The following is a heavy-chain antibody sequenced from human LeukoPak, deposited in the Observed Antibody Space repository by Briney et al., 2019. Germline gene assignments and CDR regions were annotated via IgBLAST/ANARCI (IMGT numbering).Heavy chain of an antibody. J-gene: IGHJ4*02. CDR3: ARSPYFYDSSGHHFDY. D-gene: IGHD3-22*01. Sequence: GGSLRLSCAASGFTFSSYSMNWVRQAPGKGLEWVSYTGSTSSPIYYADSVKGRFTISRDNAKNSLYLQMNSLRAEDTAVYYCARSPYFYDSSGHHFDYWGQGTLVTVSS. CDR1: GFTFSSYS. V-gene: IGHV3-48*01. CDR2: TGSTSSPI.